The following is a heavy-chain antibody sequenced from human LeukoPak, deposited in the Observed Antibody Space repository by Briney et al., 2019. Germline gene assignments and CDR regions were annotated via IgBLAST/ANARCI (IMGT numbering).Heavy chain of an antibody. CDR1: GFTFSSYA. V-gene: IGHV3-23*01. J-gene: IGHJ4*02. Sequence: GRSLRLSCAASGFTFSSYAMSWVRQAPGKGLEWVSTISGGGGSTSYADSVRGRFTISRDNSKNTLYLQMNSLRAEDTAIYYCAKGDSSSWGVFDYWGQGTLVTVSS. CDR3: AKGDSSSWGVFDY. D-gene: IGHD6-13*01. CDR2: ISGGGGST.